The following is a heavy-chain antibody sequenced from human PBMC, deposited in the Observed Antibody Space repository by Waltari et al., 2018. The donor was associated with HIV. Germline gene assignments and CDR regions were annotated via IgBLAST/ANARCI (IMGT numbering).Heavy chain of an antibody. CDR2: IKSKNDGGTI. CDR1: GFIFIHAW. J-gene: IGHJ4*02. V-gene: IGHV3-15*01. Sequence: EVHLVASGGGLVKHGGSLRVSCTDPGFIFIHAWLTWVRQAPGKGLEWLGRIKSKNDGGTIDYAAPVKDRFTILRDDSKHTLYLEMSSLKIEDTGIYYCVTDAVAVSLDTAYWGQGTLVTISS. D-gene: IGHD2-21*01. CDR3: VTDAVAVSLDTAY.